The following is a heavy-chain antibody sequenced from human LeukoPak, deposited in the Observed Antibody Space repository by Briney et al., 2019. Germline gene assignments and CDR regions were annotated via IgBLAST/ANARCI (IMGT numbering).Heavy chain of an antibody. CDR1: GYTFTGYY. CDR3: ARDPITMVRGVRGYYFDY. D-gene: IGHD3-10*01. Sequence: ASVKVSCKASGYTFTGYYMHWVRQAPGQGLEWMGWINPNSGGTNYAQKFQGGVTMTRDTSISTAYMELSRLRSDDTAVYYCARDPITMVRGVRGYYFDYWGQGTLVTVSS. V-gene: IGHV1-2*02. CDR2: INPNSGGT. J-gene: IGHJ4*02.